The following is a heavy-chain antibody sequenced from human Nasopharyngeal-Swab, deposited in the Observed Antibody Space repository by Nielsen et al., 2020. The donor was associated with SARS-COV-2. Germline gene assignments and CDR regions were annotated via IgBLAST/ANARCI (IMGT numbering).Heavy chain of an antibody. CDR1: GFTFSTSA. V-gene: IGHV3-23*01. Sequence: SLNISCAASGFTFSTSAISWVRQAPGKGLEWVSGIIRVGHPYYADSVRGRFTISRDDSRNTLYLQMNSLRVDDTALYYCAKDPYLSDGGKGFDHWGQGTLVTVSS. D-gene: IGHD4-23*01. J-gene: IGHJ4*02. CDR3: AKDPYLSDGGKGFDH. CDR2: IIRVGHP.